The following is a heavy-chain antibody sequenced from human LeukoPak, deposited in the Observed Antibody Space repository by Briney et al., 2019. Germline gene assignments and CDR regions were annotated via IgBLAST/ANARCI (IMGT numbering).Heavy chain of an antibody. V-gene: IGHV4-34*01. J-gene: IGHJ4*02. Sequence: PSETLSLTCAVYGGSFRGYYWSWIRQPPGRGLEWIGEINHSGSTNYNPSLKSRVTISVDTSKNQFSLKLSSVTAADTAVYYCARAPMVRGVSTLDYWGQGTLVTVSS. CDR2: INHSGST. CDR1: GGSFRGYY. D-gene: IGHD3-10*01. CDR3: ARAPMVRGVSTLDY.